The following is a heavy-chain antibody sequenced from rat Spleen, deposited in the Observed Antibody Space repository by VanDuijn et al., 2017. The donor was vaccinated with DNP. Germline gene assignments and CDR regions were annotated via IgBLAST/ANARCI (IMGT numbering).Heavy chain of an antibody. CDR2: LTSGGGSA. CDR1: GFTLNSYW. CDR3: VRSREGLRGFYFDY. J-gene: IGHJ2*01. V-gene: IGHV5-31*01. Sequence: EVQLVESGGDLVQPGRSLKLSCVASGFTLNSYWMTWIRQVPGKGLEWVASLTSGGGSAYYPDSVKDRFTISRDNAKDTLYLQMNSLRSEDTATYYCVRSREGLRGFYFDYWGQGVMVTVSS. D-gene: IGHD1-11*01.